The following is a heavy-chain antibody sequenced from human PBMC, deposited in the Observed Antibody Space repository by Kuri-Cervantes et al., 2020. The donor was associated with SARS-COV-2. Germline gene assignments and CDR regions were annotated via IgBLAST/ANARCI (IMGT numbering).Heavy chain of an antibody. CDR2: ISAYNDNI. D-gene: IGHD6-6*01. J-gene: IGHJ6*02. CDR3: ARNIAARPADYYYYAMDV. V-gene: IGHV1-18*04. Sequence: ASVKVSCKASGYTFTGYYMHWVRQAPGQGLGWMGWISAYNDNINYAQKLQGRVTMTTDTSTSTAYMDLRSLRSDDTAVYYCARNIAARPADYYYYAMDVWGQGTTVTVSS. CDR1: GYTFTGYY.